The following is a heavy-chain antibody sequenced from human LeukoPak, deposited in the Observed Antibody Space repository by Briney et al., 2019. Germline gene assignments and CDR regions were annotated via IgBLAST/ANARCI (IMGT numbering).Heavy chain of an antibody. V-gene: IGHV1-2*06. CDR3: ARAPITMVRGVTRVFDY. Sequence: ASVKVSCKASGYTFTGYDMHWVRQAPGQGLEWMGRINPNSGGTNYAQKFQGRVTMTRDTSISTAYMELSRLRSDDTAVYYCARAPITMVRGVTRVFDYWGQGTLVTVSS. J-gene: IGHJ4*02. CDR2: INPNSGGT. CDR1: GYTFTGYD. D-gene: IGHD3-10*01.